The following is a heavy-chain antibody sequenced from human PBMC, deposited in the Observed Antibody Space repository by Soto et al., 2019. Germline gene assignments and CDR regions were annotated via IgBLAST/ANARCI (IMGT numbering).Heavy chain of an antibody. D-gene: IGHD3-22*01. Sequence: GGSLRLSCAASGFTFSSYGMHWVRQAPGKGLEWVAVIWYDGSNKYYADSVKGRFTISRDNSKNTLYLQMNSLRAEDTAVYYCARDPLNGNHYYHSTCFDYWGQGTLVTVSS. CDR2: IWYDGSNK. CDR1: GFTFSSYG. V-gene: IGHV3-33*01. J-gene: IGHJ4*02. CDR3: ARDPLNGNHYYHSTCFDY.